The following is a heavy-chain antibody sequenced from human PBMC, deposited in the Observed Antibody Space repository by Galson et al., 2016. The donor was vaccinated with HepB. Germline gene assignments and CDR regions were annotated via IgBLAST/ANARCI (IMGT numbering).Heavy chain of an antibody. J-gene: IGHJ4*02. CDR2: IRSKANSYAT. CDR1: GFTFSGSA. D-gene: IGHD2-21*02. CDR3: TRPKTTAIGGRSDY. V-gene: IGHV3-73*01. Sequence: SLRLSCAASGFTFSGSAMHWARQASGKGLEWVGRIRSKANSYATAYAASVKGRFTLSRDDSKNTAYLQMNSLKTEDTAVYYCTRPKTTAIGGRSDYWGQGTLVTVSS.